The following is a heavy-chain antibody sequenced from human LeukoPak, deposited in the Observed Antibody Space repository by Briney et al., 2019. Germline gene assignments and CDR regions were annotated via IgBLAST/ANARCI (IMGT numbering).Heavy chain of an antibody. CDR2: ITSTSGLI. J-gene: IGHJ3*02. CDR3: ARDHMYAFDI. Sequence: PGGSLRLSCAASGFTFSTYSMNWVRQAPGKGLEWISYITSTSGLIYYADSVRGRFTISRGNAKSSLYLQMNSLRDEDTAVYYCARDHMYAFDIWGQGALVAVSS. V-gene: IGHV3-48*02. D-gene: IGHD2-21*01. CDR1: GFTFSTYS.